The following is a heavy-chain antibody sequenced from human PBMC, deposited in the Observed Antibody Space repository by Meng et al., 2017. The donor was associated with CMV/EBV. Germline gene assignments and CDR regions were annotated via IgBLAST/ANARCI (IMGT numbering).Heavy chain of an antibody. CDR1: AYTFTGND. CDR2: MNPNSGNT. CDR3: ARDVGDGNDINYYYYYGMDV. D-gene: IGHD3-9*01. J-gene: IGHJ6*02. V-gene: IGHV1-8*03. Sequence: ASAKVSCKASAYTFTGNDINWVRQATGQGLEWMGWMNPNSGNTGYAQKFQGRVTITRNYSISTAYMELSSLRSEDTAVYYCARDVGDGNDINYYYYYGMDVWGQGTTVTVSS.